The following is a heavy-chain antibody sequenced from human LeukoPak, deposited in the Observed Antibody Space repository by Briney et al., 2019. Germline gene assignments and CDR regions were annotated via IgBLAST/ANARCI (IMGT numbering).Heavy chain of an antibody. CDR1: GGSISSSSYY. J-gene: IGHJ4*02. CDR3: ARRTGSYFGQFDS. CDR2: IYYSGST. D-gene: IGHD3-10*01. V-gene: IGHV4-39*07. Sequence: SETLSLTCTVSGGSISSSSYYWGWIRQPPGKGLEWIGSIYYSGSTYYNPSLKSRVTISVDTSKNKFSLRLRSVTAADTAIYYCARRTGSYFGQFDSWGQGTLVTVSS.